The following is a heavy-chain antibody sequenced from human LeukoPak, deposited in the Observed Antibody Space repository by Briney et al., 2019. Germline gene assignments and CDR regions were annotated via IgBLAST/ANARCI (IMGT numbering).Heavy chain of an antibody. CDR1: GYTFTGDY. CDR2: INPNTGGT. V-gene: IGHV1-2*02. J-gene: IGHJ5*02. D-gene: IGHD2-8*01. Sequence: EASVKVSCKASGYTFTGDYIHWVRQAPGQALEWMGWINPNTGGTDLAQKFRGRVTMTRDTSIKTAYMELSRLRSDDTAVYYCARDLGYRTKNACRRRFDPWGQGTLVTVSS. CDR3: ARDLGYRTKNACRRRFDP.